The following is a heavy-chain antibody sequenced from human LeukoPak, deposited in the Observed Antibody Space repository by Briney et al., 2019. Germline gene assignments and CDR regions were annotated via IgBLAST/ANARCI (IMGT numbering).Heavy chain of an antibody. V-gene: IGHV1-46*01. J-gene: IGHJ4*02. Sequence: ASVKVSCRASGYTFTSYYMHWVRQAPGQGLEWMGIINPSGGSTSYAQKFQGRVTMTRDMSTSTVYMELSSLRSDDTAVYYCIYCSSTSCNEGFDYWGQGTLVTVSS. D-gene: IGHD2-2*01. CDR1: GYTFTSYY. CDR2: INPSGGST. CDR3: IYCSSTSCNEGFDY.